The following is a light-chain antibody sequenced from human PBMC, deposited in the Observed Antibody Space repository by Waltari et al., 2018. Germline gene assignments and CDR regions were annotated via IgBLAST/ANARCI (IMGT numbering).Light chain of an antibody. CDR1: SNDIGGYDH. CDR3: GSYTGSDAWV. V-gene: IGLV2-14*03. CDR2: DVS. J-gene: IGLJ3*02. Sequence: QSALTQPASVSGSPGQSIIISCTGTSNDIGGYDHVSWYQQHPGKAPKLIIYDVSDRPSGVSNRFPGSRSANTASLAISGLLAEDEADYYCGSYTGSDAWVFGGGTKVTVL.